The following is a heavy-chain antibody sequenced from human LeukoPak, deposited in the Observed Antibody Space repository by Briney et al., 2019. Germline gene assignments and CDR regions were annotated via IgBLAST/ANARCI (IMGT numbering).Heavy chain of an antibody. CDR2: IYSDYSGGST. D-gene: IGHD4-17*01. Sequence: GGSRRLSCAASGFSVSSNYMTWVRQAPGKGLEWVSIIYSDYSGGSTYYADSVKGRFTISRDNSKNMLYLQMNSLRAEDTAVYSCARGTVTAPDYWGQGTLVTVSS. J-gene: IGHJ4*02. V-gene: IGHV3-53*01. CDR3: ARGTVTAPDY. CDR1: GFSVSSNY.